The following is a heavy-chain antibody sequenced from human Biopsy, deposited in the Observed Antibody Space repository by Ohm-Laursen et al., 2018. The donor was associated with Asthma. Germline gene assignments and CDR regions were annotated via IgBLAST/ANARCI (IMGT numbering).Heavy chain of an antibody. Sequence: TLSLTCSLSSGSGGYMRSGNYYWGWIRQPPGKGLEWIGSIYYSGTTYYNQSLESRVTVSADTSKNQFSLKPTSVTAADTAVYYCVRGSSSWHHGPFHYYYGLDVWGQGTTATVSS. CDR3: VRGSSSWHHGPFHYYYGLDV. D-gene: IGHD6-13*01. CDR1: SGSGGYMRSGNYY. V-gene: IGHV4-39*01. CDR2: IYYSGTT. J-gene: IGHJ6*02.